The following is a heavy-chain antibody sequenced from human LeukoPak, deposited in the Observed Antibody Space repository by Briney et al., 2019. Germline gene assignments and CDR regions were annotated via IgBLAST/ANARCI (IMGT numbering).Heavy chain of an antibody. CDR2: ICTTGAT. J-gene: IGHJ4*02. CDR3: GRQGYTASYFLDF. CDR1: SGSINSYY. Sequence: SETLSLTCTVSSGSINSYYWGWVRQPPGKGLEWIGRICTTGATQYNPSLKSRVTMSIDTSTNQFSLNLRSMTAADTAVYYCGRQGYTASYFLDFWSQGTLVAVS. V-gene: IGHV4-4*07. D-gene: IGHD1-26*01.